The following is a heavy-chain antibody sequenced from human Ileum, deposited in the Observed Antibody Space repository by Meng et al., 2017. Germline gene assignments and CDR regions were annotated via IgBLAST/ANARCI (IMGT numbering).Heavy chain of an antibody. V-gene: IGHV3-30*01. J-gene: IGHJ4*02. CDR2: ISYDGSNL. CDR3: ARAPDYGDFKYYFDY. CDR1: GFTFSSYA. Sequence: GQLWEAGGGLVQPGKSLGLSCEASGFTFSSYAMHWVRQAPGKGLEWVAVISYDGSNLYYGDSVKGRFTISRDNSRNTLYLQMNSLRPEDTAVFYCARAPDYGDFKYYFDYWGQGILVTVSS. D-gene: IGHD4-17*01.